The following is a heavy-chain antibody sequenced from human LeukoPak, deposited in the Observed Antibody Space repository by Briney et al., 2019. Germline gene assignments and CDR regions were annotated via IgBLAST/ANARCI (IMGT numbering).Heavy chain of an antibody. CDR1: GFTFSSYA. V-gene: IGHV3-48*04. CDR3: ARAYDYVWGSYRYTVGSFDY. Sequence: GGSLRLSCAASGFTFSSYAMSWVRQAPGKGLEWVSYISSSSSTIYYADSVKGRFTISRDNAKNSLYLQMNSLRAEDTAVYYCARAYDYVWGSYRYTVGSFDYWGQGTLVTVSS. J-gene: IGHJ4*02. D-gene: IGHD3-16*02. CDR2: ISSSSSTI.